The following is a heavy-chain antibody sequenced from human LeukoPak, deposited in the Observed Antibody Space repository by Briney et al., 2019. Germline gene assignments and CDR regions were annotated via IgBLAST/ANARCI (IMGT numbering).Heavy chain of an antibody. CDR1: GFTFSRYD. D-gene: IGHD6-19*01. CDR3: ARAAAVAGAFRDNWFDP. J-gene: IGHJ5*02. CDR2: IANDGRNE. V-gene: IGHV3-30*14. Sequence: PGRSLRLSCVASGFTFSRYDMHWVRQAPGKGLEWVAVIANDGRNEIYTDSVKGRFTISRDNSKNTVYLQMNSLRAEDTAVYYCARAAAVAGAFRDNWFDPWGQGTLSPSPQ.